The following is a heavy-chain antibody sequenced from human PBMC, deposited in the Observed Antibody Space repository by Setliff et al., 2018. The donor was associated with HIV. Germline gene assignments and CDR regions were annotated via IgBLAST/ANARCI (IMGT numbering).Heavy chain of an antibody. CDR1: GFTFSDYW. CDR2: IKEGGSEK. D-gene: IGHD2-15*01. CDR3: ARDRSYGGSPYFYYYMDV. V-gene: IGHV3-7*01. Sequence: SLRLSCAASGFTFSDYWMSWVRQAPGKGLEWVASIKEGGSEKYYVASVKGRFTMSRDNSKNTLYLQMNNLRPEDTAVYYCARDRSYGGSPYFYYYMDVWGKGTTVTVSS. J-gene: IGHJ6*03.